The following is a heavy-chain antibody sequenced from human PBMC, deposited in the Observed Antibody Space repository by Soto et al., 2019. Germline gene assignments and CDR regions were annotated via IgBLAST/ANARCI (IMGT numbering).Heavy chain of an antibody. CDR3: AHSQRGPRDF. V-gene: IGHV2-5*02. CDR1: GFSLSTTGVA. J-gene: IGHJ4*02. CDR2: IYWDDDK. D-gene: IGHD5-12*01. Sequence: QITLKASGPALVRPPQPLTLTCTFSGFSLSTTGVAVAWIRQPPGEALEWLALIYWDDDKRYNSSLKSRLTITKDTSRDQVVLARTNMDPMDTATYFCAHSQRGPRDFWGPGILVTVSS.